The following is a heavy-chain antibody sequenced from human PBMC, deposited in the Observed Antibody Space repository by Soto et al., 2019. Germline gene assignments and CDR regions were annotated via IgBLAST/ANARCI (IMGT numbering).Heavy chain of an antibody. D-gene: IGHD5-18*01. V-gene: IGHV4-39*01. CDR1: GGSISSSSYY. Sequence: QLQLQESGPGLVKPSETLSLTCTVSGGSISSSSYYWGRIRQPPGKGLEWIGSIYYSGSTYYNPSLKSRVTISVDTSKNQFSLKLSSVTAADTAVYYCARHSRIQLWLLPPPYYGMDVWGQGTTVTVSS. J-gene: IGHJ6*02. CDR2: IYYSGST. CDR3: ARHSRIQLWLLPPPYYGMDV.